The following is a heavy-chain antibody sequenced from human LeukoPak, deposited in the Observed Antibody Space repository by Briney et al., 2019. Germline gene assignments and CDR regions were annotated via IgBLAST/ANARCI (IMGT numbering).Heavy chain of an antibody. V-gene: IGHV3-7*03. D-gene: IGHD3-9*01. J-gene: IGHJ4*02. CDR2: TKEDGSEK. Sequence: GGSLRLSCAASGFTFSDYWMTWVRQAPGKGLEWVATTKEDGSEKYYVDSVKGRFTISRDNPGNSLFLQMSGLSVEDTAVYYCARDKRRDFSSLTGYFDAYDHWGQGTLVTVSS. CDR1: GFTFSDYW. CDR3: ARDKRRDFSSLTGYFDAYDH.